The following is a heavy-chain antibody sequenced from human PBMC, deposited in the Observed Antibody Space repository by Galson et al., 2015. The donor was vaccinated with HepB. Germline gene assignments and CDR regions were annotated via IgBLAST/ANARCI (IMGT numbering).Heavy chain of an antibody. CDR1: GFTLSDYG. D-gene: IGHD4-17*01. CDR3: VRDSRYGDYVPDYYYMDV. Sequence: SLRLSCAASGFTLSDYGMHWVRQAPGTGLEWVAVMWYDGSNKYYGASVKGRFTISRDRSKNTLNLQMTGLRGEDTAVYYCVRDSRYGDYVPDYYYMDVWGEGTTVTVSS. CDR2: MWYDGSNK. J-gene: IGHJ6*03. V-gene: IGHV3-33*01.